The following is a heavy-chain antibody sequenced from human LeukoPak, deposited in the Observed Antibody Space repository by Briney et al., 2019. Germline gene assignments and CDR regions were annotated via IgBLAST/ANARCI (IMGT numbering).Heavy chain of an antibody. D-gene: IGHD2-2*01. Sequence: ASVKVSXKASGYTFTSYGISWVRQAPGQGLEWIGWISAYNGNTNYAQKLQGRVTMTTDTSTSTAYMELRSLRSDDTAVYYCARGYCSSTSCVFFDYWGQGTLVTVSS. J-gene: IGHJ4*02. V-gene: IGHV1-18*01. CDR3: ARGYCSSTSCVFFDY. CDR1: GYTFTSYG. CDR2: ISAYNGNT.